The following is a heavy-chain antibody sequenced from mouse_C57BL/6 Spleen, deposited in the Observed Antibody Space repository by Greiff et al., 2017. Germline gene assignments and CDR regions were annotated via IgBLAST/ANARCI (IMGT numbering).Heavy chain of an antibody. J-gene: IGHJ3*01. V-gene: IGHV5-4*01. CDR2: ISDGGSYT. D-gene: IGHD2-4*01. CDR1: GFTFSSYA. Sequence: EVKVVESGGGLVKPGGSLKLSCAASGFTFSSYAMSWVRQTPEKRLEWVATISDGGSYTYYPDNVKGRFTISRDNAKNNLYLQMSQLKSEDTAMYYCAREDDYDTWFAYWGQGTLVTVSA. CDR3: AREDDYDTWFAY.